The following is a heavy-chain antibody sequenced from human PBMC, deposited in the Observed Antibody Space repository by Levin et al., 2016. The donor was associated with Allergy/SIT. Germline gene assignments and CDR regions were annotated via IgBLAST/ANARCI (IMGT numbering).Heavy chain of an antibody. D-gene: IGHD6-13*01. V-gene: IGHV3-53*01. CDR1: GFTVSSNY. Sequence: GESLKISCAASGFTVSSNYMSWVRQAPGKGLEWVSVIYSGGSTYYADSVKGRFTISRDNSKNTLYLQMNSLRAEDTAVYYCARVYLPSPGIAAAGTGYFDYWGQGTLVTVSS. J-gene: IGHJ4*02. CDR3: ARVYLPSPGIAAAGTGYFDY. CDR2: IYSGGST.